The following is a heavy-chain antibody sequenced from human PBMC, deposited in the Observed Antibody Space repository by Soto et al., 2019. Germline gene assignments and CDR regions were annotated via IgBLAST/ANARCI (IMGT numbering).Heavy chain of an antibody. CDR3: ARAYFYDSPVPFDY. D-gene: IGHD3-22*01. V-gene: IGHV2-26*01. CDR2: IFSNDEK. CDR1: GFSLSNARMG. Sequence: QVTLKESGPVLVQPTETLTLTCTVSGFSLSNARMGVSWIRQPPGKALEWLAHIFSNDEKSYSTSLKSRLTISKDTSKSQVVLIMTNMDPVDTATYYCARAYFYDSPVPFDYWGQGTLVTVSS. J-gene: IGHJ4*02.